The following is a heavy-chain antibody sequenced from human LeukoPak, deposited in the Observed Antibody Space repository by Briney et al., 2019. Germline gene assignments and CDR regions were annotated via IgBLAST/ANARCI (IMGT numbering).Heavy chain of an antibody. J-gene: IGHJ4*02. V-gene: IGHV3-11*01. CDR2: ISSSGSTI. CDR3: ARGGPLTYYYDSSGYSPLVY. Sequence: PGGSLRLSCAASGFTFSDYYMSWIRQAPGKGLEWVSYISSSGSTIYYADSVKGRFTISRDNAKNSLYLQMNSLRAEDTAVYYCARGGPLTYYYDSSGYSPLVYWGQGTLVTVSS. D-gene: IGHD3-22*01. CDR1: GFTFSDYY.